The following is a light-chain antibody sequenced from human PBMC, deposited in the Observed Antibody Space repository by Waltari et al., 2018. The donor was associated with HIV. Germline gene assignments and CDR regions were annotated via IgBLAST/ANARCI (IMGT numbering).Light chain of an antibody. CDR3: AAWDDSLDGPVV. J-gene: IGLJ2*01. CDR1: DPNMSNRF. Sequence: QSVLTQPPTASGTPGQRVTLPCSGSDPNMSNRFVYLYPQLPVTAPKLILHRNNHRPSVVPDRFAGSRSGTSASLVISGLRSEDEADYHCAAWDDSLDGPVVFGGGTKVTVL. CDR2: RNN. V-gene: IGLV1-47*01.